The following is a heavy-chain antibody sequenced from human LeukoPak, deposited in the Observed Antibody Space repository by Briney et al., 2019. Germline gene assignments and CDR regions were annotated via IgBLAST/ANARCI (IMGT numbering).Heavy chain of an antibody. D-gene: IGHD3-9*01. V-gene: IGHV3-11*04. CDR2: ISSSGSTI. J-gene: IGHJ4*02. CDR3: ARGPDYDILADYFDY. Sequence: GGSLRLSCAASGFTFSDYYMSWIRQAPGKGLEWVSYISSSGSTIYYADSVKGRFTISRDNSKNTLFLQMNSLRPEDTAVYYCARGPDYDILADYFDYWGQGTLVTVSS. CDR1: GFTFSDYY.